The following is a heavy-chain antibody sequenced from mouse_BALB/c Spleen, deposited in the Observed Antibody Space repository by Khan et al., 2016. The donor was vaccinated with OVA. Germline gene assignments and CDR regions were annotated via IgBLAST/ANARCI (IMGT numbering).Heavy chain of an antibody. CDR3: TTADYRYYFDY. CDR2: IYPGNGYT. D-gene: IGHD2-14*01. J-gene: IGHJ2*01. V-gene: IGHV1S134*01. CDR1: GNTFTSYG. Sequence: EVQLQESGAELGRPGSSVKLSCKTSGNTFTSYGVKWVKQRPGQGLQWIGYIYPGNGYTEYNEKFQGKAILTSDTSSSTVYMQLRILTSEDSAIYFCTTADYRYYFDYWGQGTTLTVSS.